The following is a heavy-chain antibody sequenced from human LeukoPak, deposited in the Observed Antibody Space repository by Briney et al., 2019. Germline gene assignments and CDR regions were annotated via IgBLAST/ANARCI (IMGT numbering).Heavy chain of an antibody. D-gene: IGHD4-11*01. CDR1: GGTFSSYA. Sequence: SVKVSCKASGGTFSSYAISWVRQAPGQGLEWMGGIIPIFGTANYAQKFQGRVTITTDESTSTAYMELSSLRSEDTAVYYCARVGRHDYGNYAFDYWGQGTLVTVSS. V-gene: IGHV1-69*05. J-gene: IGHJ4*02. CDR2: IIPIFGTA. CDR3: ARVGRHDYGNYAFDY.